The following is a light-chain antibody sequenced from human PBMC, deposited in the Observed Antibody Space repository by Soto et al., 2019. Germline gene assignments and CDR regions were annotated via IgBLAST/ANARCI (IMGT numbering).Light chain of an antibody. Sequence: EIGLTQSPATLSLSPGERATLSCRASQSVSSYLAWYQQKPGQAPRLLISDASKRATGIPARFSGSGSGTDFTLTISSLEPEDFVLYYCQQRNNWPITFGQGTRLEI. CDR3: QQRNNWPIT. CDR1: QSVSSY. CDR2: DAS. V-gene: IGKV3-11*01. J-gene: IGKJ5*01.